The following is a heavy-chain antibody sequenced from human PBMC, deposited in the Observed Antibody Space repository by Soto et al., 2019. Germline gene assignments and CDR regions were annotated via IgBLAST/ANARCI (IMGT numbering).Heavy chain of an antibody. D-gene: IGHD6-25*01. CDR1: GFTFSSYA. CDR3: AKGGYGTRYYSSGMDG. CDR2: ISGSGGST. J-gene: IGHJ6*02. Sequence: GGSLRLSCAASGFTFSSYAMSWVRQAPGKGLEWVSAISGSGGSTYYADSVKGRFTISRDNSKNTLYLQMNSLRAEDTAVYYYAKGGYGTRYYSSGMDGWAQGTTVTFSS. V-gene: IGHV3-23*01.